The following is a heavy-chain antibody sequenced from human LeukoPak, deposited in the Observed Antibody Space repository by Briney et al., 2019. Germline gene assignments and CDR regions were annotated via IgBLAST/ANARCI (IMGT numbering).Heavy chain of an antibody. Sequence: PSETLSLTCTVSGGSISTYYWTWIRQPPGKGLEWIGYVDYGGNTDYNPSLKSRVTISVDMSKNQFSLRSSSVTAADTAVYYCARNGYYDSYFEYWGQGILVTVSS. CDR3: ARNGYYDSYFEY. CDR2: VDYGGNT. J-gene: IGHJ4*02. V-gene: IGHV4-59*01. D-gene: IGHD3-22*01. CDR1: GGSISTYY.